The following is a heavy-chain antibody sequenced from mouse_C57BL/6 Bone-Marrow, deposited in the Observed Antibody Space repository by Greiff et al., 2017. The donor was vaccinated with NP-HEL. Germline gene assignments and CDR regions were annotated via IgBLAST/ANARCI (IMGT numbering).Heavy chain of an antibody. CDR3: ARGYYYGSSGAY. J-gene: IGHJ3*01. V-gene: IGHV1-52*01. D-gene: IGHD1-1*01. CDR1: GSTFTSYW. Sequence: QVQLQQPGAELVRPGSSVKLSCKASGSTFTSYWMHWVKQRPIQGLEWIGNIDPSDSETHYNQKFKDKATLTVDKSSSTAYMQLSSLTSEDSAVYYCARGYYYGSSGAYWGQGTLVTVSA. CDR2: IDPSDSET.